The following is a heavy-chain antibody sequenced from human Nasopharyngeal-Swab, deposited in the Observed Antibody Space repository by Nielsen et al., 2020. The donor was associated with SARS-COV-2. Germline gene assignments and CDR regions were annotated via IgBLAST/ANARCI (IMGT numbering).Heavy chain of an antibody. J-gene: IGHJ5*02. D-gene: IGHD6-13*01. CDR3: ARPLSRDSTWTTEANWFDP. V-gene: IGHV3-23*01. CDR2: ISNRAEAI. Sequence: GESLKISCAASGFTFSTYDMSWLRQAPGKGLEWVSSISNRAEAISYADSVKGRFTISRDNSENTVYLQMNSLRAEDTALYHCARPLSRDSTWTTEANWFDPWGQGTLVTVSS. CDR1: GFTFSTYD.